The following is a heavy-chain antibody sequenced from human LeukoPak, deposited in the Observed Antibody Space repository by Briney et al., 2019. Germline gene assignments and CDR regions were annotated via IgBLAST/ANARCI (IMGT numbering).Heavy chain of an antibody. CDR2: ISWNSGSI. J-gene: IGHJ4*02. Sequence: GRSLRLSCAASGFTFDDYAMHWVRQAPGKGLEWVSGISWNSGSIGYADSVKGRFTISRDNAKNSLYLQMNSLRAEDTALYYCAKDIELGRIMITFGGVDYWGQGTLVTVSA. V-gene: IGHV3-9*01. D-gene: IGHD3-16*01. CDR3: AKDIELGRIMITFGGVDY. CDR1: GFTFDDYA.